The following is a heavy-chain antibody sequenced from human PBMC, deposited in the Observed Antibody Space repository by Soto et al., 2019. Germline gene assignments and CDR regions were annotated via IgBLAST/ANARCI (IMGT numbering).Heavy chain of an antibody. V-gene: IGHV3-30*18. J-gene: IGHJ1*01. CDR2: ISYDGSNK. Sequence: VQLVESGGGVVQPGRSLRLSCAASGFTFSSYGMHWVRQAPGKGLEWVAVISYDGSNKYYADSVKGRFTISRDNSKNTLYLQMNSLRAEHTAVYYCAKESSSSWTQHWGQGTLVTVSS. D-gene: IGHD6-13*01. CDR1: GFTFSSYG. CDR3: AKESSSSWTQH.